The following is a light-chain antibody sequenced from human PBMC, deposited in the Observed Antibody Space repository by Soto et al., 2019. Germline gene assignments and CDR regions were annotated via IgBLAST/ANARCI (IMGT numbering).Light chain of an antibody. Sequence: PSSLSASTGDRVTITCRASQGISSYLAWYQQKPGKAPKLLIYAASTLQSGVPSRFSGSGSGTDFTLTISCLQSEDFATYYCQQYYSYPRTFGQGTKV. J-gene: IGKJ1*01. V-gene: IGKV1-8*01. CDR3: QQYYSYPRT. CDR2: AAS. CDR1: QGISSY.